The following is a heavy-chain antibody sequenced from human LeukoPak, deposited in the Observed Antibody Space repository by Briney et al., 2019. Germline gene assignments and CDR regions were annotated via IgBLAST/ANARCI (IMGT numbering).Heavy chain of an antibody. D-gene: IGHD5-24*01. J-gene: IGHJ5*02. V-gene: IGHV3-7*01. CDR3: ARDVATISNWFDP. Sequence: GGSLRLSCAASGFTFSSYWMSWVRQAPGKGLEWVANINQDGSVKYYVDSVKGRFTISRDNAKNSLYLQMNSLRAEDTAVYYCARDVATISNWFDPWGQGTLVTVSS. CDR2: INQDGSVK. CDR1: GFTFSSYW.